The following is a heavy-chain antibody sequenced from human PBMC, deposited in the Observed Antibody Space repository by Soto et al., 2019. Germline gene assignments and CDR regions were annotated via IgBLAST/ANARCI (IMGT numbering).Heavy chain of an antibody. V-gene: IGHV1-18*01. J-gene: IGHJ4*02. Sequence: SVKVSCKASGYMFISYGINWVRQAPGQGLEWMGWISAYNGNTKYAQNLQGRVTMTTDTSASTTYMELRRLRSEDTAVYYCARGNTAPADYWGQGTLGTVSA. CDR3: ARGNTAPADY. CDR1: GYMFISYG. CDR2: ISAYNGNT.